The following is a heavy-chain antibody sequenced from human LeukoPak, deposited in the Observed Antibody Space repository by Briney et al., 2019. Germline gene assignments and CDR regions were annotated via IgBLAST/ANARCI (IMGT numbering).Heavy chain of an antibody. CDR3: AKASRWEVGATPPFDY. Sequence: GRSLRLSCAASGFTFSSYAMSWVRQAPGKGLEWVSAISGSGGSTYYADSVKGRFTISRDNSKNTLYLQMNSLRAEDTAVYYCAKASRWEVGATPPFDYWGQGTLVTVSS. CDR2: ISGSGGST. J-gene: IGHJ4*02. D-gene: IGHD1-26*01. V-gene: IGHV3-23*01. CDR1: GFTFSSYA.